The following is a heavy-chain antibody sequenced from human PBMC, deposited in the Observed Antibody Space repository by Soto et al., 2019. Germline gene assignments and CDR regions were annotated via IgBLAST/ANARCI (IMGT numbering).Heavy chain of an antibody. CDR2: INHSGRV. Sequence: ETLARTCAVYGGSFSCHSWTWIRQSPGKVLELVGDINHSGRVNYSPSLKSRVTISMDTSKNQFSLTLSAVTAADTAMYFCVRIRYQLPSWVRWPDTWGQGTTVTVSS. J-gene: IGHJ5*02. V-gene: IGHV4-34*01. CDR1: GGSFSCHS. D-gene: IGHD3-16*01. CDR3: VRIRYQLPSWVRWPDT.